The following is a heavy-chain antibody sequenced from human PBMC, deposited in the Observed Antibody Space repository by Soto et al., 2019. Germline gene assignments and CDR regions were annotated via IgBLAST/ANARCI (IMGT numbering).Heavy chain of an antibody. J-gene: IGHJ3*02. Sequence: GGSLRLSCAASGFTFSSYAMSWVRQAPGKGLEWVSAISGSDGSTYYADSVKGRFTISRDNSKNTLYLQMNSLRAEDTAVYYCAKPQQSSSYAFDIWGQGTMVTVSS. D-gene: IGHD6-6*01. CDR3: AKPQQSSSYAFDI. V-gene: IGHV3-23*01. CDR2: ISGSDGST. CDR1: GFTFSSYA.